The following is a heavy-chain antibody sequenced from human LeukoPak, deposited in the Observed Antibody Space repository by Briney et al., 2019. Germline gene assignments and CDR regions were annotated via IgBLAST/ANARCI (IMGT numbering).Heavy chain of an antibody. J-gene: IGHJ6*03. Sequence: PSETLSLTCTVSAGSISSYYWTWIRQPPGKGLEWIGYIFPSGSAYYNPSLKTRVTISLATSKNQFSLKLTSVTAADTAVYFCARRHHYSYFMDVWGKGTTVTVSS. CDR2: IFPSGSA. CDR3: ARRHHYSYFMDV. V-gene: IGHV4-4*09. CDR1: AGSISSYY.